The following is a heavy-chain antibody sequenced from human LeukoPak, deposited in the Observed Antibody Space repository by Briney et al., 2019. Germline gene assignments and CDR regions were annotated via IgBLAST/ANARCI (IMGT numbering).Heavy chain of an antibody. CDR2: ISSSSSYI. J-gene: IGHJ4*02. D-gene: IGHD5-24*01. CDR1: GFTFSSYS. Sequence: GGSLRLPCAASGFTFSSYSMKWVRPAPGRGLEWVSSISSSSSYIYYADSVKGRFTISRDNAKNSLYLQMNSLRAEDTAVYYCARDLLRATIRWNPNPYDYWGQGTLVTVSS. CDR3: ARDLLRATIRWNPNPYDY. V-gene: IGHV3-21*01.